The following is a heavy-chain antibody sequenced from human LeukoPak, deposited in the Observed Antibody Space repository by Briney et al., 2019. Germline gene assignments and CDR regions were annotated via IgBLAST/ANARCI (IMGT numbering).Heavy chain of an antibody. CDR1: GGPFSGYY. Sequence: SETLSLTCAVYGGPFSGYYWSWIRQPPGKGLEWIGHVFYSGSTNYNPSLRSRVTLSVDTSKNQFSLKLTSVTAADTAVYYCARAGGYCSSTRCYNWFDPWGQGTLVTVSS. CDR2: VFYSGST. J-gene: IGHJ5*02. CDR3: ARAGGYCSSTRCYNWFDP. V-gene: IGHV4-59*01. D-gene: IGHD2-2*01.